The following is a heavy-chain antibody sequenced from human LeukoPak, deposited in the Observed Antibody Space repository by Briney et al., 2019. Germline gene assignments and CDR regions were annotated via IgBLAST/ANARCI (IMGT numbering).Heavy chain of an antibody. J-gene: IGHJ6*03. D-gene: IGHD1-26*01. CDR3: ARGEGGADYYYMDV. CDR2: IIPKFGRA. Sequence: SLKVSCKASGGTSSRYAISWVRQAPGQGLEGMGEIIPKFGRANYAQKFQGRVTITADEITSTAYMDLTSLRSEDTAVYYCARGEGGADYYYMDVWGKGTTVTVSS. V-gene: IGHV1-69*13. CDR1: GGTSSRYA.